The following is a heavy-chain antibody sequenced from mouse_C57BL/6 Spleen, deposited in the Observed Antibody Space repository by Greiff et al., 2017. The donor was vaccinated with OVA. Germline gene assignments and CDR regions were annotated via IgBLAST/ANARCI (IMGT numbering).Heavy chain of an antibody. CDR1: GYTFTNYW. CDR2: IYPGGGYT. CDR3: ARYWDEGYFDY. Sequence: QVHVKQSGAELVRPGTSVKMSCKASGYTFTNYWIGWAKQRPGHGLEWIGDIYPGGGYTNYNEKFKGKATLTADKSSSTAYMQFSSLTSEDSAIYYCARYWDEGYFDYWGQGTTLTVSS. V-gene: IGHV1-63*01. J-gene: IGHJ2*01. D-gene: IGHD4-1*01.